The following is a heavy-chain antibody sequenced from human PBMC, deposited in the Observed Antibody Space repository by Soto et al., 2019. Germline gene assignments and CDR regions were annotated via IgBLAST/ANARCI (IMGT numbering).Heavy chain of an antibody. D-gene: IGHD5-18*01. CDR3: AQLQLWFGSFDY. J-gene: IGHJ4*02. CDR2: IYWNDDK. CDR1: GFSLSTSGVG. Sequence: QITLKESGPTLVKPTQPLTLTCTFSGFSLSTSGVGVGWIRQPPGKALEWLALIYWNDDKRYSPSLKSRLTITKDTSKNQVVLTMTNMDPVDTATYYCAQLQLWFGSFDYWGQGTLVTVSS. V-gene: IGHV2-5*01.